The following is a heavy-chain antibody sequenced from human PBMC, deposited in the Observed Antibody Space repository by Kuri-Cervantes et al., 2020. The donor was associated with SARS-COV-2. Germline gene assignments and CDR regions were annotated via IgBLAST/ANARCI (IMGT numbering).Heavy chain of an antibody. CDR3: AREGDY. CDR2: INWNGGST. V-gene: IGHV3-20*04. Sequence: ETLSLTCAASGFSFSSYGMSWVRQAPGKGLEWVSGINWNGGSTGYADSVKGRFTISRDNAKNSLCLQMNSLRAEDTALYYCAREGDYWGQGTLVTVSS. CDR1: GFSFSSYG. J-gene: IGHJ4*02.